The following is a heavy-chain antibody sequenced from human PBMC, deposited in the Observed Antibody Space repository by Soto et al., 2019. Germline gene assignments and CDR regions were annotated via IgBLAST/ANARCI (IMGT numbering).Heavy chain of an antibody. D-gene: IGHD5-12*01. CDR3: ASLLRGYSGTGDY. V-gene: IGHV1-69*12. J-gene: IGHJ4*02. Sequence: QVQLVQSGAEVKKPGSSVKVSCKASGGTFSSYAISWVRQAPGEGLEWMGGIIPIFGTAKYAQKFQGRVTITADESTSTAYMELSSLRSEDTAVYYCASLLRGYSGTGDYWGQGTLVTVSS. CDR2: IIPIFGTA. CDR1: GGTFSSYA.